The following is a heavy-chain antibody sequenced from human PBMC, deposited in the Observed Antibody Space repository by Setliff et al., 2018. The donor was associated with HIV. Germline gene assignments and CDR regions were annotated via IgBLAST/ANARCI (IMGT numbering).Heavy chain of an antibody. D-gene: IGHD6-13*01. CDR2: SYTSGST. V-gene: IGHV4-61*02. Sequence: SETLSLTCTVSGGSISSGTSYWSWIRQPAEKGLEWIGRSYTSGSTSYHPSLSSRITISVDTSKNQVSLRLSSVTAADTGVYYCARHRDPPGSRWIYYYYYMDLWGEGTTVTVSS. CDR1: GGSISSGTSY. CDR3: ARHRDPPGSRWIYYYYYMDL. J-gene: IGHJ6*03.